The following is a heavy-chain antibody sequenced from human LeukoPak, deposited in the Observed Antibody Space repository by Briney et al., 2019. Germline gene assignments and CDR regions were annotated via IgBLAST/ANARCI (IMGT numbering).Heavy chain of an antibody. Sequence: PGGSLRLSCAASGFTFSSHWMHWVRQAPGKGLVWVSRISSDGSSTSFADSVKGRFTISRDNAENTLYLHMNSLRDEDTAVYFCARGPPDGSGSYYPGDYRGQGTLVTVSS. CDR1: GFTFSSHW. V-gene: IGHV3-74*01. CDR3: ARGPPDGSGSYYPGDY. J-gene: IGHJ4*02. CDR2: ISSDGSST. D-gene: IGHD3-10*01.